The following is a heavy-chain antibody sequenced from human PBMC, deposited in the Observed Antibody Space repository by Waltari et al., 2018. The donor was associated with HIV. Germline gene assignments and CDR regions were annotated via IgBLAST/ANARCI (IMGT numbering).Heavy chain of an antibody. Sequence: QVQLQESGPGLVKPSETLSLTCSVSDYSITSGYYWGWIRQSPGRGLEWIGSISHSGTTVYSPSLKSRITLFRNTSKNQFFLKLTSATAADTAVYYGASTYYDILEGWYFDLWGQGRLVTVSS. CDR2: ISHSGTT. D-gene: IGHD3-9*01. CDR3: ASTYYDILEGWYFDL. J-gene: IGHJ4*02. V-gene: IGHV4-38-2*02. CDR1: DYSITSGYY.